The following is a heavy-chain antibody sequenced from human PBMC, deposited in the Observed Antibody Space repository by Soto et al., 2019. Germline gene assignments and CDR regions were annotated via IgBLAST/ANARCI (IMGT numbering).Heavy chain of an antibody. D-gene: IGHD4-17*01. V-gene: IGHV3-66*03. CDR2: IYSGGST. CDR3: AKGFVDYGDYENFYYYGMDV. CDR1: GFTVSSNY. J-gene: IGHJ6*02. Sequence: EVQLVESGGGLIQPGGSLRLSCAASGFTVSSNYMSWVRQAPGKGLEWVSVIYSGGSTYYADSVKGRFTISRDNSKNTVDLHMNSLRAEDTAVYFCAKGFVDYGDYENFYYYGMDVWGQGTTVTVSS.